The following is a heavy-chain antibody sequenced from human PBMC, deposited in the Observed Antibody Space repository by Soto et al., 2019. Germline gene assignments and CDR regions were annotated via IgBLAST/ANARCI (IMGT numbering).Heavy chain of an antibody. CDR3: AIRIFGVEY. CDR2: ISDTGRNK. CDR1: GFTFSSYG. D-gene: IGHD3-3*01. J-gene: IGHJ4*02. Sequence: RALRLSCAASGFTFSSYGMHWVRQAPGKGLEWVSVISDTGRNKYYADSVQGRITISRDSSRKTLFLQMNTLRAEDTAVYFCAIRIFGVEYWGQGTQVTVSS. V-gene: IGHV3-33*08.